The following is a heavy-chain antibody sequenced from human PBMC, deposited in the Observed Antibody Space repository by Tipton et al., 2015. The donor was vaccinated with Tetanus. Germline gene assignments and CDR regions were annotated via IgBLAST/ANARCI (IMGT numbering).Heavy chain of an antibody. CDR2: IKSKTDGGTT. CDR1: GFTFSNAW. J-gene: IGHJ4*02. V-gene: IGHV3-15*01. Sequence: SGFTFSNAWMSWVRQAPGKGLEWVGRIKSKTDGGTTDYAAPVKGRFTISRDDSKNTLYLQMNSLKTGDTALDYCTTVPPPLLAYWGQGTLVTVSS. CDR3: TTVPPPLLAY. D-gene: IGHD3-3*02.